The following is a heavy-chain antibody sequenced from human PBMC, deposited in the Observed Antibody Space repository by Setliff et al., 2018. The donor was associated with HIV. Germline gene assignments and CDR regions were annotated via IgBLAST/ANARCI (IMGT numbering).Heavy chain of an antibody. Sequence: SETLSLTCTVSDGSISNYYWSWIRQPPGKGLEWIGYISYSGSTNYNPSLKSRVTISVDKSKNQFSLKLSSVTAADTAVYYCARHVEYMVRGVITHYYYYYMDVWGKGTTVTVSS. J-gene: IGHJ6*03. CDR3: ARHVEYMVRGVITHYYYYYMDV. CDR1: DGSISNYY. CDR2: ISYSGST. D-gene: IGHD3-10*01. V-gene: IGHV4-59*08.